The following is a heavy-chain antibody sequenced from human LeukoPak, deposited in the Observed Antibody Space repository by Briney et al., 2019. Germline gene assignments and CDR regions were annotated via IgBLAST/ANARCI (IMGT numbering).Heavy chain of an antibody. Sequence: PGGALRLSCAASGFTFYNYAMSWVRQAPGKGLECVSSISDTGGYTHYADSVKGRFITSRDNSKDTLYLQMNSLRAEDTAVYYCATSPTISAASYWGQGTLVTVSP. J-gene: IGHJ4*02. CDR3: ATSPTISAASY. CDR1: GFTFYNYA. V-gene: IGHV3-23*01. CDR2: ISDTGGYT. D-gene: IGHD6-13*01.